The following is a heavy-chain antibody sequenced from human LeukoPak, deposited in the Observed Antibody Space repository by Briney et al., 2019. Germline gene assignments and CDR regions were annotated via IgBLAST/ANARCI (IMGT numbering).Heavy chain of an antibody. CDR1: GFTLSSYA. D-gene: IGHD2-21*02. CDR3: ARDPSYCGGDCYYFDY. Sequence: QPGRSLRLSCAASGFTLSSYAMHWVRQAPGKGLEWVAVISYDGSNKYYADSVKGRFTISRDNSKNTLYLQMNSLRAEDTAVYYCARDPSYCGGDCYYFDYWGQGTLVTVSS. J-gene: IGHJ4*02. CDR2: ISYDGSNK. V-gene: IGHV3-30-3*01.